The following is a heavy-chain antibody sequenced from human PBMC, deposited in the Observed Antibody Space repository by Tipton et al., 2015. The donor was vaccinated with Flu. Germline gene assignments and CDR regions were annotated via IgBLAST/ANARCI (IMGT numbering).Heavy chain of an antibody. CDR2: IYYNGST. J-gene: IGHJ3*02. CDR1: GDSMRSYY. V-gene: IGHV4-59*01. Sequence: LVKPSETLYLTCSVSGDSMRSYYWSWIRQPTGKGLEWIGNIYYNGSTDYNPSLNSRVTISIDMSKNQFSLKLTSVTAADTAVYYCARDQTYYYGSSDACDIWGQGTMVTVSS. CDR3: ARDQTYYYGSSDACDI. D-gene: IGHD3-10*01.